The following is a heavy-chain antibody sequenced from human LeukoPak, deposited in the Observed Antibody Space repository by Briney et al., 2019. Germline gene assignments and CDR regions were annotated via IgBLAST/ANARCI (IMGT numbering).Heavy chain of an antibody. Sequence: GGSLRLSCTASGFTFGDYAMSWVRQAPGKGLEWVGFIRSKAYGGTTEYAASVKGRFTISRDDSKSIAYLQMNSLKTEDTAVYYCTREGLELPSYWGQGTLVTVSS. CDR1: GFTFGDYA. CDR2: IRSKAYGGTT. D-gene: IGHD1-7*01. V-gene: IGHV3-49*04. CDR3: TREGLELPSY. J-gene: IGHJ4*02.